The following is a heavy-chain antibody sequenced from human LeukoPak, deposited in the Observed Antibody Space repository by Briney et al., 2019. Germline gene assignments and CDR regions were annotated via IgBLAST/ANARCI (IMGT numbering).Heavy chain of an antibody. J-gene: IGHJ4*02. V-gene: IGHV4-34*01. CDR1: GGSFSGYY. CDR3: ARLYGDYVAY. CDR2: INHSGST. D-gene: IGHD4-17*01. Sequence: PSETLSLTCAVYGGSFSGYYWSWIRQPPGKGLEWIGEINHSGSTNYNPSLKSRVTISVDTSKNQFPLKLSSVTAADTAVYYCARLYGDYVAYWGQGTLVTVSS.